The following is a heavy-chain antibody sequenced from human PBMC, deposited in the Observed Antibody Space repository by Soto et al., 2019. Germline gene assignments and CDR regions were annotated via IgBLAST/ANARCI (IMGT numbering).Heavy chain of an antibody. J-gene: IGHJ4*02. CDR1: GYTFTTYG. D-gene: IGHD2-2*01. CDR2: ISAYNGNI. V-gene: IGHV1-18*01. CDR3: ARIRHARDLRYFDY. Sequence: ASVKVSCKASGYTFTTYGISWVRQAPGQGLEWMGWISAYNGNINYAQNLQGRVTMTTDTSASTAYVELRGLRSDDTAVYYCARIRHARDLRYFDYWGRGILVTVSS.